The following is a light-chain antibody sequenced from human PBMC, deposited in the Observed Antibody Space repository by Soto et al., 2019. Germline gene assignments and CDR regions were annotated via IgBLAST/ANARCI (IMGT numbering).Light chain of an antibody. CDR1: SSDVGGYNY. V-gene: IGLV2-14*01. Sequence: QSALTQPASVSGSPGQSITISCTGTSSDVGGYNYVPWYQQYPGKAPKVMIYEVSSRPSGVSNRFSGSKSGNTASLTISGLRAEDEADYYCSSYASSRDVFFGGGTKVTVL. J-gene: IGLJ2*01. CDR2: EVS. CDR3: SSYASSRDVF.